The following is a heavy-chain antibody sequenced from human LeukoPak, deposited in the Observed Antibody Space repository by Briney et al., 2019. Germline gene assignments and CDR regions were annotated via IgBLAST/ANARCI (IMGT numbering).Heavy chain of an antibody. J-gene: IGHJ5*02. CDR2: IYYSGST. Sequence: SETLSLTCTVSGGSISSYYWSWIRQPPGKGLEWIGYIYYSGSTNYNPSLKSRVTISVDTSKNQFSLKLSSVTAADTAVYYCARQPRGTTGVGWFDPWGQGTLVTVSS. D-gene: IGHD4-17*01. CDR3: ARQPRGTTGVGWFDP. CDR1: GGSISSYY. V-gene: IGHV4-59*08.